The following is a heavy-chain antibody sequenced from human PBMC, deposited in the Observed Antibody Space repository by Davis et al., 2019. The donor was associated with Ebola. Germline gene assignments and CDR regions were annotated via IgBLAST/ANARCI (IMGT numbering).Heavy chain of an antibody. J-gene: IGHJ4*02. CDR2: INPNSGGT. CDR3: AKYGVSVVGATRGGFDY. Sequence: AASVKVSCKASGYTFTGYYMHWVRQAPGQGLEWMGWINPNSGGTNYAQKFQGRFTISRDNSKNTLYLQMNSLRAEDTAVYYCAKYGVSVVGATRGGFDYWGQGTLVTVSS. CDR1: GYTFTGYY. V-gene: IGHV1-2*02. D-gene: IGHD1-26*01.